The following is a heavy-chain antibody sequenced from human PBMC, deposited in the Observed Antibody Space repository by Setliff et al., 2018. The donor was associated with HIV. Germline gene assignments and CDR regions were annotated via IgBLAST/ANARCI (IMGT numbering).Heavy chain of an antibody. V-gene: IGHV3-23*01. CDR3: AKDGISGGAYPPYYFDY. CDR2: ISGSGGST. Sequence: VGSLRLSCAASGFTFNTYAMSWFRQAPGKGLEWVSVISGSGGSTFYADSVKGRFTISRDNSKNTLYLQMNGLRVEDTAVYYCAKDGISGGAYPPYYFDYWGHGTLVTVSS. J-gene: IGHJ4*01. CDR1: GFTFNTYA. D-gene: IGHD2-15*01.